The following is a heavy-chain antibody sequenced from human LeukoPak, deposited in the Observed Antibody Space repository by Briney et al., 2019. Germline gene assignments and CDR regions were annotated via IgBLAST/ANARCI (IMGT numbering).Heavy chain of an antibody. Sequence: GGSLRLSCEASGFTFSAYAMTWVRQAPGKGLEWVSSIGSDDKAHYSESVKGRFTISRDNSKNTLYLQMNSLRAEDTAVYYCAKRLPYYFDYWGQGTLVTVSS. CDR3: AKRLPYYFDY. D-gene: IGHD4-11*01. V-gene: IGHV3-23*01. CDR1: GFTFSAYA. CDR2: IGSDDKA. J-gene: IGHJ4*02.